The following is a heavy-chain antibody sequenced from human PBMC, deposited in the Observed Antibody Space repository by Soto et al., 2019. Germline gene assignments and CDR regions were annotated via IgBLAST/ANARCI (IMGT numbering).Heavy chain of an antibody. Sequence: GGSLRLSCAGSGFIVNGKKYITWVRQAPGKGLDWVSGFYLADGTYYADSVKGRFTVSIDSSKNTVYLQMNNLSPEDTAVYYCATWLLREHAFDIWGLGTMVTVSS. J-gene: IGHJ3*02. CDR2: FYLADGT. CDR1: GFIVNGKKY. V-gene: IGHV3-53*01. D-gene: IGHD2-15*01. CDR3: ATWLLREHAFDI.